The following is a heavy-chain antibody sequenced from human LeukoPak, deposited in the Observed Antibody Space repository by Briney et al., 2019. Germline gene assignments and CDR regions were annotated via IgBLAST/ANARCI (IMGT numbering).Heavy chain of an antibody. CDR1: GGSISSSSYY. CDR2: IYYSGST. V-gene: IGHV4-39*01. J-gene: IGHJ4*02. D-gene: IGHD2-15*01. CDR3: ARYGGTNTPFDY. Sequence: PSETLSLTCTVSGGSISSSSYYWGWIRQPPGKGLEWIGSIYYSGSTYYNPSLKSRVTISVDTSKNQFSLKLSSATAADTAVYYCARYGGTNTPFDYWGQGTLVTVSS.